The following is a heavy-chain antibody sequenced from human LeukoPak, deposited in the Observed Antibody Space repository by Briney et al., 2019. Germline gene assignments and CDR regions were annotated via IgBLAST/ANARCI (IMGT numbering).Heavy chain of an antibody. CDR2: ISYDGSNK. CDR3: ATDIISWFGEFDYGLDV. Sequence: GGSLRLSCAASGFTFSNYGMHWVRQAPGKGLEWVALISYDGSNKYYADSVKGRFTISRDNSKNTSYLQMNSLRAEDTAVYCCATDIISWFGEFDYGLDVWGKGTTVTVSP. D-gene: IGHD3-10*01. V-gene: IGHV3-30*03. J-gene: IGHJ6*04. CDR1: GFTFSNYG.